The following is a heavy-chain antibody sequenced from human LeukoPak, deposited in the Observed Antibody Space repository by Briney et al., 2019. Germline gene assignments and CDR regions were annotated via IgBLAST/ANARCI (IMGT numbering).Heavy chain of an antibody. Sequence: GGSLRLSCAASGFTFSNDWMHWVRQPPGKGLVWVSRINGDGSSTTYADSVKGRFTISRDNAKNTLYLQMNSLRAEDTAVYYCAGLGYCTSTNCYIDYWGQGTVATVSS. J-gene: IGHJ4*02. D-gene: IGHD2-2*02. CDR1: GFTFSNDW. CDR3: AGLGYCTSTNCYIDY. CDR2: INGDGSST. V-gene: IGHV3-74*01.